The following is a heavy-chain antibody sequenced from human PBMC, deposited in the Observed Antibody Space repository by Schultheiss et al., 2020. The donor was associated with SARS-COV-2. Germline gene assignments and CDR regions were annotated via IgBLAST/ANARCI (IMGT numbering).Heavy chain of an antibody. D-gene: IGHD3-22*01. Sequence: SQTLSLTCAISGDSVSSNSAAWNWIMQSPSRGLEWLGRTYYRSKWYNDYAVSVKSRITINPDTSKNQFSLQLNSVTPEDTAVYYCARGADDSSGYYLYYYYGMEVWGQGTTVTVSS. J-gene: IGHJ6*02. V-gene: IGHV6-1*01. CDR3: ARGADDSSGYYLYYYYGMEV. CDR2: TYYRSKWYN. CDR1: GDSVSSNSAA.